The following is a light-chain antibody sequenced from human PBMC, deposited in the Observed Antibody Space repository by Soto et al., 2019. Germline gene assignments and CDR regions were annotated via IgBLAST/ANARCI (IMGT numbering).Light chain of an antibody. J-gene: IGKJ5*01. V-gene: IGKV3-11*01. CDR2: DAS. CDR3: QQRSNSID. CDR1: QSVSSY. Sequence: EIALTQSPTTLSLSPGERATLSCRASQSVSSYLAWYQQKPGQAPRLLTYDASNRATGIPARFSGRGCGTDFALTISSFETEDYAVYYCQQRSNSIDFGQGTGLES.